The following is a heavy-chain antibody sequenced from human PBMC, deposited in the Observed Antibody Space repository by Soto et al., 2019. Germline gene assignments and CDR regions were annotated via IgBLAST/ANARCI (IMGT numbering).Heavy chain of an antibody. D-gene: IGHD2-2*01. J-gene: IGHJ6*02. CDR2: INTNTGNP. CDR3: ARYVVVPAADYYYYGMDV. CDR1: GYTFTSYA. V-gene: IGHV7-4-1*01. Sequence: KVSCKASGYTFTSYAMNWVRQAPGQGLEWMGWINTNTGNPTYAQGFTGRFVFSLDTSVSTAYLQICSLKAEDTAVYYCARYVVVPAADYYYYGMDVWGQGTTVTAP.